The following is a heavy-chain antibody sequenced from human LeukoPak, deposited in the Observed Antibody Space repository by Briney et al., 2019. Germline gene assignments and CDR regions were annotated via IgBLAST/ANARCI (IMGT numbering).Heavy chain of an antibody. Sequence: SETLSLTCAVYGGSFSGYYWSWIRQPPGKGLEWIGEINHSGSTNYNPSLKSRVTISVDTSKNQFFLKLSSVTAADTAVYYCARGRGYNSFDYWGQGTPFTVSS. CDR2: INHSGST. V-gene: IGHV4-34*01. D-gene: IGHD2/OR15-2a*01. CDR3: ARGRGYNSFDY. CDR1: GGSFSGYY. J-gene: IGHJ4*02.